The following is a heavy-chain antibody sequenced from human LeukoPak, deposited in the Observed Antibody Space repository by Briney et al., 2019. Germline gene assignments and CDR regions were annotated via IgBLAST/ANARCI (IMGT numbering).Heavy chain of an antibody. CDR2: IKEDGNEK. J-gene: IGHJ4*02. CDR3: ARDRSRFYY. Sequence: GGSLRLSCAASGLTFSNYWMSWVRQAPGKGLEWVANIKEDGNEKYYVDSVKGRFTIARDNAKKSLYLQMNSLRAEDTAVYYCARDRSRFYYWGQGTPVTVSS. CDR1: GLTFSNYW. V-gene: IGHV3-7*01. D-gene: IGHD2-2*01.